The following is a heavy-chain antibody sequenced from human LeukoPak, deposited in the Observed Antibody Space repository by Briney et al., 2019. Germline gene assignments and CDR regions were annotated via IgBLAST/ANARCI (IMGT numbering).Heavy chain of an antibody. V-gene: IGHV4-4*07. J-gene: IGHJ5*02. D-gene: IGHD6-19*01. CDR1: GGSIRNYY. Sequence: SETLSLTCTVSGGSIRNYYWSWIRQPAGKGLEWIGRIHTRGSNKHNPSLKSRVTMSVDTSKNHLSPNLRALTDADTAVYYCARDRGYNNGLFVGSWFDPWGQGTLVTVSS. CDR2: IHTRGSN. CDR3: ARDRGYNNGLFVGSWFDP.